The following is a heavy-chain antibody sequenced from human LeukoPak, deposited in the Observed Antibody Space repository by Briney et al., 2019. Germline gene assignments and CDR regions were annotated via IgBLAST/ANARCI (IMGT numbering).Heavy chain of an antibody. D-gene: IGHD1-26*01. Sequence: GGSLRLSCSASGFTFRDYAMHWVRQAPGKGLEWLAVVIYDGSDKYYADSVKGRFTISRDNSKNTLYLQMNSLRAEDTAVYYCARGPEVGFDYWGQGTLVTVSS. J-gene: IGHJ4*02. V-gene: IGHV3-30-3*01. CDR2: VIYDGSDK. CDR1: GFTFRDYA. CDR3: ARGPEVGFDY.